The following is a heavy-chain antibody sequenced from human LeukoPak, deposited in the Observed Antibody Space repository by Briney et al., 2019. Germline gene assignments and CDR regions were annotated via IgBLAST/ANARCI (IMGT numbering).Heavy chain of an antibody. CDR2: IFHSGRT. D-gene: IGHD2-15*01. Sequence: SETLSLTCTVSGYSISSGYYWGWIRQPPGKGLEWIGSIFHSGRTYYNPYLKSRVTISVDTSKNQFALKLDSVTAADTAVYYCAREGDCSHRKSFSSPLDQWGPGTLVTVSS. V-gene: IGHV4-38-2*02. J-gene: IGHJ4*02. CDR1: GYSISSGYY. CDR3: AREGDCSHRKSFSSPLDQ.